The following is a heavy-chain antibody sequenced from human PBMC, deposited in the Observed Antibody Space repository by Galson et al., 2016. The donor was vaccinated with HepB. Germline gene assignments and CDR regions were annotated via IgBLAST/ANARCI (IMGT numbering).Heavy chain of an antibody. CDR1: GFTFTNAW. V-gene: IGHV3-15*01. J-gene: IGHJ3*01. D-gene: IGHD2-2*01. CDR3: ATMKLGYCSVTSCYGAFDF. Sequence: SLRLSCAASGFTFTNAWMTWVRQAPGKGLEWVGRIKSDTDGGTTDYAAPVKGRFTISRDDWKNTVYLQMDSPKTEDTAVYYCATMKLGYCSVTSCYGAFDFWGQGTVITVSS. CDR2: IKSDTDGGTT.